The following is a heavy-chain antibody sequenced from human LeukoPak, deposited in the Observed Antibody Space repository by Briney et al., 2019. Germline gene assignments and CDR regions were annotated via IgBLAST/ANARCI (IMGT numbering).Heavy chain of an antibody. D-gene: IGHD3-16*01. CDR3: ARERGIRALYFDN. V-gene: IGHV3-23*01. CDR1: GFTFSSYA. J-gene: IGHJ4*02. CDR2: ISGSGGST. Sequence: GGSLRLSCAASGFTFSSYAMSWVRQAPGKGLEWVSAISGSGGSTYYADSVQGRFTISRDNSRNTVYLQLDSLRPDDTAVYYCARERGIRALYFDNWGQGTLVTVSS.